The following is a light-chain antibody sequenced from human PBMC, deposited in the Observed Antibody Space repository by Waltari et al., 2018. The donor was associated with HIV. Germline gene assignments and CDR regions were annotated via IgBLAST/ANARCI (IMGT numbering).Light chain of an antibody. V-gene: IGLV3-21*02. CDR1: NIGTTA. CDR2: DDS. Sequence: SYVLNQPPSVSVAPGQTARLTCWGNNIGTTAVHWYQQKPAQAPVLVVYDDSDRPSGIPERFSGSNSGNTATLTISRVEAGDEADYYCQVWEESSDHVVFGGGTRLTVL. CDR3: QVWEESSDHVV. J-gene: IGLJ2*01.